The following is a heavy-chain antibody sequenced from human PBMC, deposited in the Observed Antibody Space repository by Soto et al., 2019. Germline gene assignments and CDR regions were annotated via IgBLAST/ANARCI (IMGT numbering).Heavy chain of an antibody. CDR1: GASVSTSDYY. J-gene: IGHJ5*01. CDR2: IYYSGYT. Sequence: QVQLRESGPGLVKPSQTLSLTCTVSGASVSTSDYYWSWIRQHPGKGLEWIGYIYYSGYTQYNPSLKSRPTISLDMSKNQVSLTLISVTAADTAIYYCTRHAWGTDSWGQGTLVTVSS. CDR3: TRHAWGTDS. V-gene: IGHV4-31*03. D-gene: IGHD7-27*01.